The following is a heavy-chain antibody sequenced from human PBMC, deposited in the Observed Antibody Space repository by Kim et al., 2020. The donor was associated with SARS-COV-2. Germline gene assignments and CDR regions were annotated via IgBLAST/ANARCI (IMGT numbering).Heavy chain of an antibody. D-gene: IGHD6-13*01. CDR3: ARQGKNSYSSPVDY. Sequence: NPSLKSRVTISVDTSKNQFSLKLSSVTAADTAVYYCARQGKNSYSSPVDYWGQGTLVTVSS. V-gene: IGHV4-39*01. J-gene: IGHJ4*02.